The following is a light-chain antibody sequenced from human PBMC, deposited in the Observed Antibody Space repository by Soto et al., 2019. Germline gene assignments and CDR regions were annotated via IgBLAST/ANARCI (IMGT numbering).Light chain of an antibody. CDR2: GAS. CDR3: QQYGISLIT. V-gene: IGKV3-20*01. J-gene: IGKJ5*01. CDR1: QSVTSSY. Sequence: EIVLTQSPGTLSLSPGERATLSCRASQSVTSSYLAWYQQKPGQAPRLLIYGASSRATGIPGRFSGSGSGTDYTLPISRLEPEEFAVYYCQQYGISLITFGQGTRLEIK.